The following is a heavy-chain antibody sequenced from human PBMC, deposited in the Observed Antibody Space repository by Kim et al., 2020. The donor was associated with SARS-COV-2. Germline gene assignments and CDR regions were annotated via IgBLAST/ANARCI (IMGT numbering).Heavy chain of an antibody. D-gene: IGHD3-22*01. V-gene: IGHV3-73*01. CDR1: GFTFSGSA. CDR3: TRPQHYYDSSGYSTYYYGMDV. J-gene: IGHJ6*02. CDR2: IRSKANSYAT. Sequence: GGSLRLSCAASGFTFSGSAMHWVRQASGKGLEWVGRIRSKANSYATAYAASVKGRFTISRDDSKNTAYLQMNSLKTEDTAVYYCTRPQHYYDSSGYSTYYYGMDVWGQGTTVTVSS.